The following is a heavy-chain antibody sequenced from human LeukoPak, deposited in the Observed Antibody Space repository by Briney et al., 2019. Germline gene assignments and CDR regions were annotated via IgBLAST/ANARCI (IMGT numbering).Heavy chain of an antibody. Sequence: ASVKVSCKASGYTFTSYYMHWVRQAPGQGLEWMGIINPSGGSTSYAQKFQGRVTMTEDTSTDTAYMELSSLRSEDTAVYYCATDAGGYSGYDFPKRAFDIWGQGTMVTVSS. CDR2: INPSGGST. J-gene: IGHJ3*02. CDR3: ATDAGGYSGYDFPKRAFDI. V-gene: IGHV1-46*01. CDR1: GYTFTSYY. D-gene: IGHD5-12*01.